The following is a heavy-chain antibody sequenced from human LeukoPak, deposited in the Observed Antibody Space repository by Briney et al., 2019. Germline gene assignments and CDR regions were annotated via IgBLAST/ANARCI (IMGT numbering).Heavy chain of an antibody. J-gene: IGHJ4*02. CDR1: GFTFSSYA. CDR2: ISYDGSNK. Sequence: GGSLRLSCAASGFTFSSYAMHWVRQAPGKGLEWVAVISYDGSNKYYADSVKGRFTISRDNSKNTLYPQMNSLRAEDTAVYYCARDSDYGDYGYYWGQGTLVTVSS. CDR3: ARDSDYGDYGYY. V-gene: IGHV3-30-3*01. D-gene: IGHD4-17*01.